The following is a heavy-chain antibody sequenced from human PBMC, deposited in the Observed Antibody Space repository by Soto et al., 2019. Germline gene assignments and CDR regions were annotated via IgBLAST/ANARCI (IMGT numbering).Heavy chain of an antibody. Sequence: SGALSLMSTVTGGSVFSSSSYWAWIRQSPGKGLEWIGQIFYNGETYYSPSLGSRVTMSVDSSNNLFSLSLRSVTAADTALYYCARLGGLTEFSGPFYKFEQWGRGILVPVSS. CDR1: GGSVFSSSSY. V-gene: IGHV4-39*01. D-gene: IGHD3-16*01. CDR2: IFYNGET. J-gene: IGHJ4*01. CDR3: ARLGGLTEFSGPFYKFEQ.